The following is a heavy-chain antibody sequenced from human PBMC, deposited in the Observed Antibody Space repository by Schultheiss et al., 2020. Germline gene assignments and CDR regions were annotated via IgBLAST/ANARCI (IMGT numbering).Heavy chain of an antibody. Sequence: LRLSCTVSGGSISSGDYYWSWIRQPPGKGLEWIGYIYYSGSTYYNPSLKSRVTISVDTSKNQFSLKLSSVTAADTAVYYCAREGNSSGWYNFDYWGQGTLVTVSS. V-gene: IGHV4-30-4*01. CDR3: AREGNSSGWYNFDY. J-gene: IGHJ4*02. CDR2: IYYSGST. D-gene: IGHD6-19*01. CDR1: GGSISSGDYY.